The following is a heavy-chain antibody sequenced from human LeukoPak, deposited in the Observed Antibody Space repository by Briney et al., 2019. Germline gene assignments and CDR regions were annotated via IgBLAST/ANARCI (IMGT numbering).Heavy chain of an antibody. Sequence: ASVKVSCKASGYTFTCYYKHWVRQGPGPGLEWMGWINPNTGGTNYAQKFQGRVTMTRDTSISTAYMELNSLRADDMAVYYCSTAFGVVDFDYWGQGTLVTVSS. CDR3: STAFGVVDFDY. CDR1: GYTFTCYY. J-gene: IGHJ4*02. D-gene: IGHD3-3*01. V-gene: IGHV1-2*02. CDR2: INPNTGGT.